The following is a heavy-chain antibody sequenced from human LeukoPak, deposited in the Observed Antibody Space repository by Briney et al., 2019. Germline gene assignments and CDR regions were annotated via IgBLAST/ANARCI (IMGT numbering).Heavy chain of an antibody. CDR2: ISSSSSYI. D-gene: IGHD3-3*01. CDR3: ARRGGRYYDFWSGHEDY. J-gene: IGHJ4*02. CDR1: GFTFSSYS. Sequence: GGSLRLSCAASGFTFSSYSMNWVRQAPGKGLEWVSSISSSSSYIYYADSVKGRFTISRDNAKNSLYLQMSSLRAEDTAVYYCARRGGRYYDFWSGHEDYWGQGTLVTVSS. V-gene: IGHV3-21*01.